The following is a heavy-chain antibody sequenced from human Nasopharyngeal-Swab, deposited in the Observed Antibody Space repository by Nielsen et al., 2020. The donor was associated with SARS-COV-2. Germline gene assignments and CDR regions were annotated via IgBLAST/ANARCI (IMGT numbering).Heavy chain of an antibody. CDR3: AREGGRFSSTWYYYSYGMDV. V-gene: IGHV3-21*06. Sequence: VRQAPGKGLEWVASISGSNNYTYYADPVKGRFTISRDNAKNSLLLQVNSLRAEDTAVYYCAREGGRFSSTWYYYSYGMDVWGQGTTVTVSS. J-gene: IGHJ6*02. D-gene: IGHD6-13*01. CDR2: ISGSNNYT.